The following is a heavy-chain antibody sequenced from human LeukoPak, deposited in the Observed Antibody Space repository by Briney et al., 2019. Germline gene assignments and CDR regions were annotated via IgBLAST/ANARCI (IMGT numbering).Heavy chain of an antibody. V-gene: IGHV3-23*01. D-gene: IGHD2-15*01. J-gene: IGHJ4*02. CDR3: AKFVLLYCSGGICHPVDY. CDR2: ISRSGGTT. Sequence: GGPLTLTCAASGFIFSSYSMNWVRQPPGKGLEWVSDISRSGGTTYYAASERRRSTISRANAKIPLDLQINSLSAHDSASYYYAKFVLLYCSGGICHPVDYGGQGTRDTVSS. CDR1: GFIFSSYS.